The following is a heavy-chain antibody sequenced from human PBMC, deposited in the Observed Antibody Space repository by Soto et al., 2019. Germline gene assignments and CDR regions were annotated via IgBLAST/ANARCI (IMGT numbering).Heavy chain of an antibody. CDR2: IGKNGRDI. Sequence: GGSLRLSCEVSGFIFSEYEFNWVRQAPGKGLEWVSYIGKNGRDIYDADSVKGRFTISSDDDKSTLYLEMNSMRAEDKALAYCLTAPGRMSYAMDAWGQGTMVTVSS. CDR1: GFIFSEYE. J-gene: IGHJ6*02. CDR3: LTAPGRMSYAMDA. V-gene: IGHV3-48*03.